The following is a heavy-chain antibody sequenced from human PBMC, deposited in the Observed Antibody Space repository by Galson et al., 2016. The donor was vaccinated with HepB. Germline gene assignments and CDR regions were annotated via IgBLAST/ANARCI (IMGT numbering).Heavy chain of an antibody. V-gene: IGHV3-23*01. CDR2: TAGIGGGI. CDR3: AKYSGWGTRNFDY. J-gene: IGHJ4*02. D-gene: IGHD3-10*01. CDR1: GFTFTFYA. Sequence: SLRLSCAASGFTFTFYAMTWVRQAPGKGLEWLSSTAGIGGGIYYADSVKGRFAISRDNSKNTLYLEMNNLRAEDTAVYYCAKYSGWGTRNFDYWGQGTLVTVSS.